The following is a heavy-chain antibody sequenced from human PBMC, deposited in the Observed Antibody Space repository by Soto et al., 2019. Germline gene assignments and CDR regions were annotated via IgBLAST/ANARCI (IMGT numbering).Heavy chain of an antibody. V-gene: IGHV4-34*08. CDR1: GGTFSGYF. Sequence: SETLSLTCAVYGGTFSGYFWSWVRQPPGKGLEWIGEIEHNGNNNINPSLKSRVTMSVDTSKNQISLTLTSVTAADTAVYYCARDFRYFPYWGQGTLVTVS. D-gene: IGHD3-10*01. CDR2: IEHNGNN. J-gene: IGHJ4*02. CDR3: ARDFRYFPY.